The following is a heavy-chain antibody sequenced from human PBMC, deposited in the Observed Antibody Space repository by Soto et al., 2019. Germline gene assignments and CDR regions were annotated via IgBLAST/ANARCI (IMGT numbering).Heavy chain of an antibody. D-gene: IGHD2-2*01. CDR1: GFTFSSYS. V-gene: IGHV3-48*01. CDR2: ISSSSSTI. J-gene: IGHJ4*02. CDR3: ARDYGLTSKVPADSIEY. Sequence: GSLRLSCAASGFTFSSYSMNWVRQAPGKGLEWVSYISSSSSTIYYADSVKGRFTISRDNAKNSLYLQMNSLRAEDTAVYYCARDYGLTSKVPADSIEYWGQGTLVTVSS.